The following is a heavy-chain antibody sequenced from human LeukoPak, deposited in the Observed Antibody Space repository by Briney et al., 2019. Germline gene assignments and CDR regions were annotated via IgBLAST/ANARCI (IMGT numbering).Heavy chain of an antibody. CDR2: TYYRSKWYN. D-gene: IGHD6-19*01. Sequence: SQTLSLTCAISGDGVSSNSAAWNWIRQSPSRGLEWLGRTYYRSKWYNDYAVSVKSRITITPDTSKNQFSLQLNSVTPEDTAVYYCARDRHSSGWYSSYYFDYWGQGTLVTVSS. CDR1: GDGVSSNSAA. V-gene: IGHV6-1*01. CDR3: ARDRHSSGWYSSYYFDY. J-gene: IGHJ4*02.